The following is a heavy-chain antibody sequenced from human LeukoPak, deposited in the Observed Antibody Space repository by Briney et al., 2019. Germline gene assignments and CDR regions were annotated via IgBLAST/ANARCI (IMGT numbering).Heavy chain of an antibody. CDR1: GVSFDDYY. D-gene: IGHD4-17*01. CDR2: INHSGYT. Sequence: SKTLSLTCAVSGVSFDDYYWSWVRQTPGKGLEWLGEINHSGYTNDSPSLKSRVTLSIDTSRKQFSLNLKSVTVADAGIYYCTRMTTGHDYWGQGTLVTVSS. J-gene: IGHJ4*02. V-gene: IGHV4-34*01. CDR3: TRMTTGHDY.